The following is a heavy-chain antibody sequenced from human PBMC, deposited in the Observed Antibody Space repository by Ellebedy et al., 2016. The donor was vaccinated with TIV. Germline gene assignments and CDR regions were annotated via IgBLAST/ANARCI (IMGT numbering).Heavy chain of an antibody. CDR3: ARLPRGLRVVRTEFLGDF. CDR2: IYPAKSNI. CDR1: GYDFSNYW. V-gene: IGHV5-51*01. D-gene: IGHD3-3*01. J-gene: IGHJ4*02. Sequence: GESLKISCNGSGYDFSNYWTGWVRQMPGKGLEWMGIIYPAKSNIRYSPAFEGQLTFSVDKSLATAYLHWSSLEASDTAMYYCARLPRGLRVVRTEFLGDFWGQGTLVTVSS.